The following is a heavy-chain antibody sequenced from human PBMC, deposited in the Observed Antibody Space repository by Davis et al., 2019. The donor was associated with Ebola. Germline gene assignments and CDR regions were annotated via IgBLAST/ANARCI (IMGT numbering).Heavy chain of an antibody. Sequence: GESLKISCAASGFTVSSNYMSWVRQAPGKGLEWVSVIYSGGSTYYADSVKGRFTISRDNSKNTLYLQMNSLRAEDTAVYYCARDLRFWSGFVDYWGQGTLVTVSS. V-gene: IGHV3-53*01. J-gene: IGHJ4*02. D-gene: IGHD3-3*01. CDR3: ARDLRFWSGFVDY. CDR1: GFTVSSNY. CDR2: IYSGGST.